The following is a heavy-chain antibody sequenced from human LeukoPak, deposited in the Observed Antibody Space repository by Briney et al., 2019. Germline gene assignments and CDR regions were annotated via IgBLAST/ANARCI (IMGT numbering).Heavy chain of an antibody. V-gene: IGHV4-59*01. J-gene: IGHJ4*02. Sequence: SETLSLTCTVSGGSISGFKWTWVRRPPGKGLEWIGYIYYSGSTNYNPSLKSRVTISVDTSKNQFSLKLNSVTAADTAVYYCARSDPITMVRGVTPAHFDYWGQGTLVTVSS. CDR1: GGSISGFK. CDR3: ARSDPITMVRGVTPAHFDY. CDR2: IYYSGST. D-gene: IGHD3-10*01.